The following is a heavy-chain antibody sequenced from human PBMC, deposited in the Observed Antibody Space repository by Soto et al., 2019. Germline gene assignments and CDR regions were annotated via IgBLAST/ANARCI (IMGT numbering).Heavy chain of an antibody. V-gene: IGHV1-18*01. Sequence: QVQLVQSGAEVKKPGASVKVSCKASGYTFTNFGISWVRQAPGQGLEWMGWISAYNGNTNYAQKFQGRVTMNTDTSTSTAYREVRSLRFDDTAVYYGARGGTPIDYWGQGTLVTVSS. CDR3: ARGGTPIDY. J-gene: IGHJ4*02. D-gene: IGHD3-16*01. CDR2: ISAYNGNT. CDR1: GYTFTNFG.